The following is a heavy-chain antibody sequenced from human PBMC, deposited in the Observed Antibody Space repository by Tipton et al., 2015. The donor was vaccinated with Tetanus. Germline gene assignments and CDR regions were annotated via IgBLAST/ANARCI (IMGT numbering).Heavy chain of an antibody. CDR3: ARESIRLIGEVIFRYFDL. J-gene: IGHJ2*01. D-gene: IGHD3-3*02. CDR2: ITYSRTT. CDR1: GESVSGTY. V-gene: IGHV4-59*02. Sequence: TLSLTCGVSGESVSGTYWSWIRQAPGKGLEWIGKITYSRTTNYNSSLKSRVTISLDPFTSQFSLKLTSATAADTAVYYCARESIRLIGEVIFRYFDLWGRGTLVTVSS.